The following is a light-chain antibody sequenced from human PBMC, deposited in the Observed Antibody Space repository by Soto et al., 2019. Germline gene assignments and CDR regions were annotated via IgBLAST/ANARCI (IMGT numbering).Light chain of an antibody. CDR1: QSVDTY. CDR2: DIS. CDR3: QQRRNWVS. J-gene: IGKJ3*01. Sequence: LTQSPAILSLSPGERATLSCTASQSVDTYIAWYQQRPGQPPRLLIHDISHRASGVPARFRGSGSGTDFTLTITSLEPEDFGVYFCQQRRNWVSFGPGTRL. V-gene: IGKV3-11*01.